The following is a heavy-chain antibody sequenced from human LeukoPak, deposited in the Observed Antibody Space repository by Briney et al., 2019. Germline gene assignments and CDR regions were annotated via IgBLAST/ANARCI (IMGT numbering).Heavy chain of an antibody. CDR1: GFTFSSYG. V-gene: IGHV3-30*03. J-gene: IGHJ4*02. CDR2: ISYDGSNK. D-gene: IGHD1-26*01. Sequence: GGSLRLSCAASGFTFSSYGMHWVRQAPGKGLEWVAVISYDGSNKYYADSVKGRFTISRDNSKNTLYLQMNSLRTDDTAVYYCATEVGRTAFEYWGQGTPVTVSS. CDR3: ATEVGRTAFEY.